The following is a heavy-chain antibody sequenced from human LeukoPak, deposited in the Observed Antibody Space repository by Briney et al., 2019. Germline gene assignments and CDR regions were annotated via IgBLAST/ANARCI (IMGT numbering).Heavy chain of an antibody. CDR2: ISCSGSTI. CDR1: GVTFSGYE. J-gene: IGHJ4*02. D-gene: IGHD2-2*02. V-gene: IGHV3-48*03. CDR3: ARDPGYCSTTSCYKFFDY. Sequence: PGGSPGPSCAGPGVTFSGYEMNWGRPGPGKGPEGGSYISCSGSTIYYADSVKGRFTVSRDNAKNSLYLQMNSLRAEDTAVYYCARDPGYCSTTSCYKFFDYWGQGTLVTVSS.